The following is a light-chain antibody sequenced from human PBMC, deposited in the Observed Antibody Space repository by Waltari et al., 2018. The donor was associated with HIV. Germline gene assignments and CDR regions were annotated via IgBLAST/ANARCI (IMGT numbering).Light chain of an antibody. CDR2: TVS. Sequence: DVVMTQSPLSLPVTLGQPASISFRSSQSLIYSDGNTYLSWFHQRPGQSPRRLIHTVSKWESGVPDRCSGSASGNDFTLKISRVKAADVGIYYCMQNTPWPPSFGQGTRLELK. CDR3: MQNTPWPPS. V-gene: IGKV2D-30*01. CDR1: QSLIYSDGNTY. J-gene: IGKJ2*01.